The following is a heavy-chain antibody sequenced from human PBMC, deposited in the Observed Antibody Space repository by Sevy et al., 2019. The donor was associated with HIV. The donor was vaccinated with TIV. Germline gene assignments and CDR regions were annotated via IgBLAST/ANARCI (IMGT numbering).Heavy chain of an antibody. CDR2: ISYEGSSK. CDR1: GFTFSLYG. V-gene: IGHV3-30*18. D-gene: IGHD1-20*01. Sequence: GGSLRLSCAGSGFTFSLYGMHWVRQAPGRGLEWVAMISYEGSSKFSADSVKGRFTISRDNSNNTLYLQMNSLRAEDTAMYYCAKEITAAGAFEYYFGLDVWGQGTTVTVSS. CDR3: AKEITAAGAFEYYFGLDV. J-gene: IGHJ6*02.